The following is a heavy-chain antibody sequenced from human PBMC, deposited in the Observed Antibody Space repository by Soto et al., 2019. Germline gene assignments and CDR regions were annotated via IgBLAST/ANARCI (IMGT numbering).Heavy chain of an antibody. Sequence: SCSASGFTFSSYAMHWVRQAPGKGLEYVSAISSNGGSTYYADSVKGRFTISRDNSKNTLYLQMSSLRPEDTAVYYCAKCSSTSCHLGSDYWGQGTLVTVSS. V-gene: IGHV3-64D*06. CDR3: AKCSSTSCHLGSDY. CDR1: GFTFSSYA. CDR2: ISSNGGST. J-gene: IGHJ4*02. D-gene: IGHD2-2*01.